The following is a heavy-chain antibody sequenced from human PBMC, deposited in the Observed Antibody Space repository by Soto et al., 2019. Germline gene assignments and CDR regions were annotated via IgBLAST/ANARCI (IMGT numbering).Heavy chain of an antibody. J-gene: IGHJ4*02. CDR1: GFTFSSYS. D-gene: IGHD3-22*01. Sequence: GGSLRLSCVASGFTFSSYSMNWVRQAPGKGLEWVSSISSSRSYIYYADSVKGRFTISRDNTKNSPYLQMNSLRAEDTAVYYCATDPSSDSSGPYSFDYWGQGTLVTVSS. CDR2: ISSSRSYI. V-gene: IGHV3-21*01. CDR3: ATDPSSDSSGPYSFDY.